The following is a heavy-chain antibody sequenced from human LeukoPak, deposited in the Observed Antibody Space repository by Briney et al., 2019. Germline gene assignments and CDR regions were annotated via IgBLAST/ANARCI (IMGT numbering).Heavy chain of an antibody. CDR2: ISLAGQT. D-gene: IGHD1-26*01. J-gene: IGHJ4*02. CDR3: SRESGPFCPFGY. CDR1: GGSISGTNW. V-gene: IGHV4-4*02. Sequence: PSGTLSLTCGVYGGSISGTNWWSWVRQPPGQGLEWIGEISLAGQTNYNPSLNGRVTMSLDKFSNQLSLHLTSVTAADTATYFCSRESGPFCPFGYWGQGTLVIVSS.